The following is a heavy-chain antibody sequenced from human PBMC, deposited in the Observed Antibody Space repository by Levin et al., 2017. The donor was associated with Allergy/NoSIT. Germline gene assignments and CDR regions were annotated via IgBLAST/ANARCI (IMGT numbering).Heavy chain of an antibody. Sequence: GGSLRLSCAASGFTFSSYEMNWVRQAPGKGLEWVSYISSSGSTIYYADSVKGRFTISRDNAKNSLYLQMNSLIAEDTAVYYGARQLGNFWSGYNYFGYWGQGTLVTVSS. D-gene: IGHD3-3*01. CDR3: ARQLGNFWSGYNYFGY. CDR2: ISSSGSTI. V-gene: IGHV3-48*03. CDR1: GFTFSSYE. J-gene: IGHJ4*02.